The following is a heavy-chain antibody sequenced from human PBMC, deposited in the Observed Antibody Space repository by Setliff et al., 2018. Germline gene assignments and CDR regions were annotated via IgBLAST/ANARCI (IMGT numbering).Heavy chain of an antibody. CDR2: IYTSGST. Sequence: KPSETLSLTCTVSGGSISSGSYYWSWIRQPAGKGLEWIGHIYTSGSTNYNPSLKSRVTISADTSKNQFSLKLSSVTAADTAVYYCARVSRQPPPVRAFDIWGQGTMVTVSS. J-gene: IGHJ3*02. D-gene: IGHD1-1*01. V-gene: IGHV4-61*09. CDR3: ARVSRQPPPVRAFDI. CDR1: GGSISSGSYY.